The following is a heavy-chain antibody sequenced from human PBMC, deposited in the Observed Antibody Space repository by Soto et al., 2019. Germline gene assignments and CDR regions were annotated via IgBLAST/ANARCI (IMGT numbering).Heavy chain of an antibody. V-gene: IGHV3-48*02. CDR2: ISSSSSTI. CDR3: ARDPDYYDSSGYYPEYFQH. D-gene: IGHD3-22*01. Sequence: TGGSLRLSCAASGFTFSSYSMNWVRQAPGKGLEWVSYISSSSSTIYYADSVKGRFTISRDNAKNSLYLQMNSLRDEDTAVYYCARDPDYYDSSGYYPEYFQHWGQGTLVTVS. J-gene: IGHJ1*01. CDR1: GFTFSSYS.